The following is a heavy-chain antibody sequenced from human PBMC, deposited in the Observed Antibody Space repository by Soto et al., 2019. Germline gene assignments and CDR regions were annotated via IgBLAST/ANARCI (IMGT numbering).Heavy chain of an antibody. CDR1: GFTFSSYA. V-gene: IGHV3-30-3*01. CDR2: ISYDGSNK. J-gene: IGHJ6*02. D-gene: IGHD3-16*01. Sequence: QVQLVESGGGVVQPGRSLRLSCAASGFTFSSYAMHWVRQAPGKGLEWVAVISYDGSNKYYADSVKGRFTISRDNSKNTLYLQMNSLRAEDTAVYYCARSMDDYAGYGMDVWGQGTTVTVSS. CDR3: ARSMDDYAGYGMDV.